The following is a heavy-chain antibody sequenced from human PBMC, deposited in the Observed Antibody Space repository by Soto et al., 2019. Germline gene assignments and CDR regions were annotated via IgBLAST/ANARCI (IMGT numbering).Heavy chain of an antibody. J-gene: IGHJ4*02. CDR1: GGSISSGGYY. CDR3: ARSGYSYGPNPLLY. CDR2: IYYSGRP. D-gene: IGHD5-18*01. V-gene: IGHV4-31*03. Sequence: QVQLQESGPGLVKPSQTLSLTCTVSGGSISSGGYYWSWIRQHPGKGLEWIGYIYYSGRPYYNPSLKSRVTISVATSKNQFSLKLSSVTAADTAVYYCARSGYSYGPNPLLYWGQGTLVTVSS.